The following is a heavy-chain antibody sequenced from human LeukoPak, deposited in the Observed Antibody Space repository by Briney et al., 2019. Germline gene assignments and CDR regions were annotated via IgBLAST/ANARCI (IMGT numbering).Heavy chain of an antibody. CDR1: GGTFSSYA. V-gene: IGHV1-69*04. CDR3: ARAYGGRFHYYYYGMDV. D-gene: IGHD2-15*01. J-gene: IGHJ6*02. CDR2: IIPILGIA. Sequence: ASVKVSCKASGGTFSSYAISWVRQAPGQGLEWMGRIIPILGIANYAQKFQGRVTITADKSTSTAYMELSSLRSEDTAVYYCARAYGGRFHYYYYGMDVWGQGTTVTVSS.